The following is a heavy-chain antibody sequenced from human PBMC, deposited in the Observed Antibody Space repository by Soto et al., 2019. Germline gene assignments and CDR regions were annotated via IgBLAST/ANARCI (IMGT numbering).Heavy chain of an antibody. J-gene: IGHJ5*02. CDR1: GYFFKDDH. D-gene: IGHD3-3*02. CDR3: ASEAGGRNLVAVLLDP. Sequence: GAPVKVSCNTSGYFFKDDHIHRARKPPGQGLQWMGWINPKNGDTNYAQMFQDRVTMTRDTSISTVYIELSRLTSDDTAVYSCASEAGGRNLVAVLLDPWGQGTRVAVSS. V-gene: IGHV1-2*02. CDR2: INPKNGDT.